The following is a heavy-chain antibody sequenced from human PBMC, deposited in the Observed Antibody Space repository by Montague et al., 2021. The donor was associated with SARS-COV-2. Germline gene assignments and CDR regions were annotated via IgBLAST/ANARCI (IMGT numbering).Heavy chain of an antibody. D-gene: IGHD6-13*01. CDR3: ARVSLAAAATRSDY. V-gene: IGHV4-61*08. CDR2: IYYSGST. Sequence: SETLSLTCTVSGGSVSRGGYYWSWIRQPLGKGLEWIGYIYYSGSTNYNPSLKSRVTISLDTSKNQFSLKLTSVTAADTAVYYCARVSLAAAATRSDYWGQGTLVTVSS. J-gene: IGHJ4*02. CDR1: GGSVSRGGYY.